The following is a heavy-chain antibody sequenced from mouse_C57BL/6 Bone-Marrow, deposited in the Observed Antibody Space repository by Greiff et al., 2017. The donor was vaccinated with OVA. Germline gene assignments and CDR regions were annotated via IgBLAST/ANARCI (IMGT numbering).Heavy chain of an antibody. J-gene: IGHJ4*01. V-gene: IGHV14-4*01. CDR2: IDPENGDT. D-gene: IGHD2-2*01. Sequence: DVKLVESGAELVRPGASVKLSCTASGFNIKDDYMHWVKQRPEQGLEWIGWIDPENGDTEYASKFQGKATITADTSSNTAYLQLSSLTSEDTAVYYCTCYGYDGVMDYWGQGTSVTVSS. CDR1: GFNIKDDY. CDR3: TCYGYDGVMDY.